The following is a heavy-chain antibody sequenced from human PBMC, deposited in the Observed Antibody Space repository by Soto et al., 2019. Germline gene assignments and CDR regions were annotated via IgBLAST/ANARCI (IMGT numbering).Heavy chain of an antibody. J-gene: IGHJ6*02. D-gene: IGHD6-13*01. CDR3: ARTSSSGYYYYYGMDV. V-gene: IGHV5-10-1*01. Sequence: GESLKISCRGSGYSFTSYGISWVRQMPGKGLEWMGRIDPSDSYTNYSPSFQGHVTISADKSISTAYLQWSSLKASDTAMYYCARTSSSGYYYYYGMDVWGQGTTVTVSS. CDR2: IDPSDSYT. CDR1: GYSFTSYG.